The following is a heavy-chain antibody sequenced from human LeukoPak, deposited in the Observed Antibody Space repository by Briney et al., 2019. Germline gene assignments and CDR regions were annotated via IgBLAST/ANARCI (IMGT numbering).Heavy chain of an antibody. CDR2: INSNGGST. V-gene: IGHV3-64*04. CDR1: GFTFRNYA. D-gene: IGHD3-10*01. Sequence: GGSLRLSCSASGFTFRNYAMQWVRQAPGKGLEYVSVINSNGGSTYYADSVKGRFTISRDNSKNTMYLQMSSLRAEDTAVYYCAKDLITMVRGSPMDVWGQGTTVTVSS. CDR3: AKDLITMVRGSPMDV. J-gene: IGHJ6*02.